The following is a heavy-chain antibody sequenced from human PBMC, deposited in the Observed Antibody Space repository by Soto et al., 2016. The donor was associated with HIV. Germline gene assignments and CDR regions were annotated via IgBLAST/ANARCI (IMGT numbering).Heavy chain of an antibody. Sequence: EVQLLESGGGLVRPGGSLRLSCAASGFTFSSYAMSWVRQAPGKGLEWVSAISGSGGSTYYADSVKGRFTISRDNSKNTLYLQMNSLRAEDTAVYYCAKDGYYYDSSGYYGTDWGQGTLVTVSS. J-gene: IGHJ4*02. CDR2: ISGSGGST. CDR3: AKDGYYYDSSGYYGTD. D-gene: IGHD3-22*01. V-gene: IGHV3-23*01. CDR1: GFTFSSYA.